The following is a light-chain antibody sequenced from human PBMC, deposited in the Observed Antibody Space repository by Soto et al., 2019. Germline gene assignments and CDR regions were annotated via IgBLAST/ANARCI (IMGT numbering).Light chain of an antibody. CDR1: QTVGSN. V-gene: IGKV3D-15*01. CDR2: DAS. J-gene: IGKJ2*01. Sequence: EIVMTQSPATLSVSPGERATLSCRASQTVGSNLAWYQQKRGQAPRLLIYDASTRATGIPARFSGSGSGTEFTLTISVLQSEDFVIYYCQQYNYWPRTFGLGTKVDIK. CDR3: QQYNYWPRT.